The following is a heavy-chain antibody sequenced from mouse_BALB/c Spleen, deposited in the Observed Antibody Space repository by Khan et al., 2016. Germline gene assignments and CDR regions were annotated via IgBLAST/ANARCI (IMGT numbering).Heavy chain of an antibody. J-gene: IGHJ1*01. CDR3: AREAMGTTGWYFDG. CDR1: GYTFTNSG. D-gene: IGHD2-14*01. V-gene: IGHV9-1*02. CDR2: INTYTGEP. Sequence: QIQLVQSGPELKKPGETVKISCKASGYTFTNSGMNWVKQAPGKGLKWVGWINTYTGEPTYADDFKGRFAFSLDTSASTAYLQINNLTTEDMARCVCAREAMGTTGWYFDGWGAGTTVTVSS.